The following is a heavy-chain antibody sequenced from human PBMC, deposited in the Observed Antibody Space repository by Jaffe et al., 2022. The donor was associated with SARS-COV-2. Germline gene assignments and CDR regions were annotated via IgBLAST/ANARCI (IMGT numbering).Heavy chain of an antibody. D-gene: IGHD2-2*01. CDR3: ARSVDYPFPPLGFDY. CDR2: IYHSGST. CDR1: GGSISSGGYS. V-gene: IGHV4-30-2*01. J-gene: IGHJ4*02. Sequence: QLQLQESGSGLVKPSQTLSLTCAVSGGSISSGGYSWSWIRQPPGKGLEWIGYIYHSGSTYYNPSLKSRVTISVDRSKNQFSLKLSSVTAADTAVYYCARSVDYPFPPLGFDYWGQGTLVTVSS.